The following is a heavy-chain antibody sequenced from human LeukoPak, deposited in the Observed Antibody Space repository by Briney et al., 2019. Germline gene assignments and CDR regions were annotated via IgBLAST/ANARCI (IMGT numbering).Heavy chain of an antibody. Sequence: GGSLRLSCAASGFTFSSYGMHWVRQAPGKRLEWVAVISFDGRNKYFADSVKGRFTISRDNSKNTLYLQMNSLRAEDTAVYYCAKEKYRGYSYGSGDYWGQGTLVTVSS. CDR1: GFTFSSYG. CDR3: AKEKYRGYSYGSGDY. CDR2: ISFDGRNK. V-gene: IGHV3-30*18. J-gene: IGHJ4*02. D-gene: IGHD5-18*01.